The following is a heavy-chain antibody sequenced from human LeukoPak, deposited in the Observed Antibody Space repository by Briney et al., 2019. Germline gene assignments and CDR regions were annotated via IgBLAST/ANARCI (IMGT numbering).Heavy chain of an antibody. V-gene: IGHV3-7*04. D-gene: IGHD2-8*01. Sequence: GGSLRLSRAASVFPFTNNWMTGVRQAPGKGREWEAAIIQDGRETYYVESEKGRFTISRDNVRDSVYLQMTILRAEDAAVYYCARARYCANTICHIGGGLDVWGPGTTVTVSS. CDR1: VFPFTNNW. CDR3: ARARYCANTICHIGGGLDV. CDR2: IIQDGRET. J-gene: IGHJ6*02.